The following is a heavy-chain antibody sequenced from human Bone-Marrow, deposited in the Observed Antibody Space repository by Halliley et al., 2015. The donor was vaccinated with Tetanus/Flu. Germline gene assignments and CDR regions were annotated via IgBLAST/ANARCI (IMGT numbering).Heavy chain of an antibody. D-gene: IGHD3-3*01. Sequence: LRLSCSVSGDSISGYYWNWIRQPPGKGLEWIANIYYTGNTNYNPSLKSRVTISVDTSKNQFSFNLNSVSVAGTAVYYCARGTGWTPGYFGQETLFSVSS. CDR2: IYYTGNT. J-gene: IGHJ4*02. CDR1: GDSISGYY. V-gene: IGHV4-59*01. CDR3: ARGTGWTPGY.